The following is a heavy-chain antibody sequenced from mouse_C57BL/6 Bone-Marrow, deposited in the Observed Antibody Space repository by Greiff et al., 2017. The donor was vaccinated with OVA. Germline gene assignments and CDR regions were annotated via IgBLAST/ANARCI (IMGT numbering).Heavy chain of an antibody. V-gene: IGHV1-15*01. CDR3: TSFDY. CDR1: GYTFTDYE. Sequence: ESGAELVRPGASVTLSCKASGYTFTDYEMHWVKQTPVHGLEWIGAIDPETGGTAYNQKFKGKAILTADKSSSTAYMELRSLTSEDAAVYYCTSFDYWGQGTTLTVSS. J-gene: IGHJ2*01. CDR2: IDPETGGT.